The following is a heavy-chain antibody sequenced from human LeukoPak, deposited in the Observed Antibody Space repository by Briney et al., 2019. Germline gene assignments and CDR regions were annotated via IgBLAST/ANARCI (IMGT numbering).Heavy chain of an antibody. CDR1: GFTFSSYW. CDR2: INSDGSST. J-gene: IGHJ6*02. D-gene: IGHD3-3*01. CDR3: ARRNRVTIFGVVINKNYYYYGMDV. V-gene: IGHV3-74*01. Sequence: PGGSLRLSCAASGFTFSSYWMHWVRQAPGKGLVWVSRINSDGSSTSYADSVKGRFTISRDNSKNTLYLQMNSLRAEDTAVYYCARRNRVTIFGVVINKNYYYYGMDVWGQGTTVTVSS.